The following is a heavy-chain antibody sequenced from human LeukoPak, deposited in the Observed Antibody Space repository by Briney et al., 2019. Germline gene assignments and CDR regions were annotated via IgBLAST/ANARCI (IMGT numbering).Heavy chain of an antibody. D-gene: IGHD6-13*01. CDR1: GFTFSSYA. CDR3: ARGLIAEAGLNFDY. V-gene: IGHV3-23*01. Sequence: GGSLRLSCAASGFTFSSYAMSWVRQAPGKGLEWVSAISGSGGSTYYADSMKGRFTISRDNSKNTLHLQMNSLRAEDTAVYYCARGLIAEAGLNFDYWGQGTLVTVSS. J-gene: IGHJ4*02. CDR2: ISGSGGST.